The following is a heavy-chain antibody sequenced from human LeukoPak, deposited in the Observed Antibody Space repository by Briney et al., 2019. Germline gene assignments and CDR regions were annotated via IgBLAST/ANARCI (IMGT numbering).Heavy chain of an antibody. CDR2: ISISGGTT. D-gene: IGHD6-19*01. V-gene: IGHV3-23*01. J-gene: IGHJ4*02. Sequence: PGGSLRLSCAASGLTVSSHAMSWVRQAPGKGLEWVSAISISGGTTYYADSVKGRFTISRDNSRNTLYLQMNSLRVDDTAVYYCAKAFGGAVAGYFDYWGQGTLVSVSS. CDR3: AKAFGGAVAGYFDY. CDR1: GLTVSSHA.